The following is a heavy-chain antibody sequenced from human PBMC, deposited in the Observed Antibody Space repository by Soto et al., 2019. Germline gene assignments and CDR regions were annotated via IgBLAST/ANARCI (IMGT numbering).Heavy chain of an antibody. Sequence: PSETLSLTCTVSGGSVSSGSYYWSWIRQPPGKGLEWIGYIYYSGSTNYNPSLKSRVTISVDTSKNQFSLKLSSVTAADTAVYYCARGRWSGSYFDYWGQGTLVTV. V-gene: IGHV4-61*01. CDR3: ARGRWSGSYFDY. J-gene: IGHJ4*02. CDR1: GGSVSSGSYY. D-gene: IGHD1-26*01. CDR2: IYYSGST.